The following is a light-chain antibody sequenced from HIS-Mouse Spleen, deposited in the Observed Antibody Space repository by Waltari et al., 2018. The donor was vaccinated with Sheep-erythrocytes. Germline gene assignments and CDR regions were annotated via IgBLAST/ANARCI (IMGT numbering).Light chain of an antibody. CDR3: CSYAGSYNHV. CDR1: SSSVGGYNY. V-gene: IGLV2-11*01. J-gene: IGLJ1*01. CDR2: DVS. Sequence: QSALTQPRSVSGSPGQSVTISCPGTSSSVGGYNYVSWYQHHPGKAPKLMIYDVSKRPSGVPDRFSGSKSGNTASLTISGLQAEDEADYYCCSYAGSYNHVFATGTKVTVL.